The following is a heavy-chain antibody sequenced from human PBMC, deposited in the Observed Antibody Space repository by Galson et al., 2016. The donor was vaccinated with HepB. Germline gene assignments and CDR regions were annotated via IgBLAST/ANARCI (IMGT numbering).Heavy chain of an antibody. CDR3: AKVGTTVLTPGKYRLEYFQL. J-gene: IGHJ1*01. D-gene: IGHD4-23*01. V-gene: IGHV3-23*01. CDR2: ITGSGGTT. CDR1: GFSFSSYA. Sequence: SLRLSCAASGFSFSSYAMSWARQAPGKGLEWVSTITGSGGTTYYADSVKGRFTISRDNSKNTLYLQMNSLRAEDTAIYYCAKVGTTVLTPGKYRLEYFQLWGQGTLVTVSS.